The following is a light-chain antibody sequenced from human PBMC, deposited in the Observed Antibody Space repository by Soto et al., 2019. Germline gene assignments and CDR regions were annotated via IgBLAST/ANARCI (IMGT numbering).Light chain of an antibody. CDR3: QLYGTSPT. CDR1: QISGSNF. Sequence: ELTQTAGKLAVSREKVDTVGCKTSQISGSNFLAWYQQKPGQAPRLLIYASSNRATGIPDRFRGSASGADVSLTIDSLEPEDFAVYYCQLYGTSPTFGQGTRLEIK. CDR2: ASS. J-gene: IGKJ5*01. V-gene: IGKV3-20*01.